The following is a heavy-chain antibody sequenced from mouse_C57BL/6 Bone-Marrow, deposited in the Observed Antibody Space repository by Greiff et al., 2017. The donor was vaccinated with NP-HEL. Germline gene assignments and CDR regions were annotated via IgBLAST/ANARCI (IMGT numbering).Heavy chain of an antibody. CDR3: ASGGYYLYYYAMDY. CDR2: ISYDGSN. D-gene: IGHD2-3*01. V-gene: IGHV3-6*01. CDR1: GYSITSGYY. J-gene: IGHJ4*01. Sequence: DVKLQESGPGLVKPSQSLSLTCSVTGYSITSGYYWNWIRQFPGNKLEWMGYISYDGSNNYNPSLKHRISITRDTSKNQFFLKVNSVTTEDTATYYCASGGYYLYYYAMDYWGQGTSVTVSS.